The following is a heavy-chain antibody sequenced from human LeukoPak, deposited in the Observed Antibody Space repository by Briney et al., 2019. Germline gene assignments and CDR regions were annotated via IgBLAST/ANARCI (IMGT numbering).Heavy chain of an antibody. CDR1: GFTFSSYS. D-gene: IGHD1-26*01. Sequence: PGGSLRLSCAASGFTFSSYSMTWVRQAPGKGLEWVSYISSSSSTIYYADSVKGRFTISRDNSKNTLYLQMNSLRAEDTAVYYCAKVGGSYYAEAFDIWGQGTMVTVSS. CDR2: ISSSSSTI. V-gene: IGHV3-48*01. J-gene: IGHJ3*02. CDR3: AKVGGSYYAEAFDI.